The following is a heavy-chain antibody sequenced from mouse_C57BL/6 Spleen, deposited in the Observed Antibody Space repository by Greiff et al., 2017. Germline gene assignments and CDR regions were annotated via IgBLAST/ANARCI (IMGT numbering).Heavy chain of an antibody. D-gene: IGHD2-4*01. CDR1: GFTFSSYA. V-gene: IGHV5-4*01. J-gene: IGHJ4*01. Sequence: EVKLMESGGGLVKPGGSLKLSCAASGFTFSSYAMSWVRQTPEKRLEWVATISDGGSYTYYPDNVKGRFTISRDNAKNNLYLQMSHLKSEDTAMYYCARDRDYHYAMDYWGQGTSVTVSS. CDR2: ISDGGSYT. CDR3: ARDRDYHYAMDY.